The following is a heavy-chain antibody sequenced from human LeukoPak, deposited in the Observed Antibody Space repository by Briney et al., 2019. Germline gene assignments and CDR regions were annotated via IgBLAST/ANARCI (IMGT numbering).Heavy chain of an antibody. D-gene: IGHD1-7*01. V-gene: IGHV3-23*01. CDR2: ISGSGGGT. CDR1: GFTFSSYG. CDR3: AKASDSWNYENWFDP. Sequence: GGSLRLSCAASGFTFSSYGMSWVRQAPGKGLEWVSGISGSGGGTYYADSVKGRSTISRDNSKNTLYMQMNSLRAEDTAVYYCAKASDSWNYENWFDPWGQGTLVTVSS. J-gene: IGHJ5*02.